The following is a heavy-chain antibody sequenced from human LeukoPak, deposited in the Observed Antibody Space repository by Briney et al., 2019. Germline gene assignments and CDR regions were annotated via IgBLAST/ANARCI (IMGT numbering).Heavy chain of an antibody. CDR2: INPHSGVT. Sequence: ASVKVSCKASGFTFTGYYIHWVRQAPGQGLEWMGYINPHSGVTSSPQKFQGRVTMTTDTSISAAYMELSSLLSDDTAMYYCVREGNELLSKNFDYWGQGTLSPSPQ. CDR3: VREGNELLSKNFDY. V-gene: IGHV1-2*02. CDR1: GFTFTGYY. D-gene: IGHD2-21*02. J-gene: IGHJ4*02.